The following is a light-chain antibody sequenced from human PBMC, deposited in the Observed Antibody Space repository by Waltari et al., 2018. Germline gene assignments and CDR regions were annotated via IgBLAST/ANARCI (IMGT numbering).Light chain of an antibody. CDR2: DAS. CDR1: QSIGPY. Sequence: EIVLTQSPATLSLSPGETATLSCRASQSIGPYLAWYQQKPGQAPRLLIYDASNRATGIPARFSGSGSGTDFTLTISSLEPEDFAVYYCQQRSAWPLTFGQGTQLEIK. J-gene: IGKJ5*01. V-gene: IGKV3-11*01. CDR3: QQRSAWPLT.